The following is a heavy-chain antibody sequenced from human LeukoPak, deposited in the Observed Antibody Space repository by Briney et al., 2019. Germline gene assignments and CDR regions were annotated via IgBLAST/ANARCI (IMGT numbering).Heavy chain of an antibody. CDR2: ISYDGSKK. J-gene: IGHJ6*03. CDR3: AKSTAMIYYYYMDV. CDR1: GFTFSNYA. V-gene: IGHV3-30*18. D-gene: IGHD5-18*01. Sequence: GGSLRLSCAASGFTFSNYAMHWVRQAPGKGLEWVAVISYDGSKKNYADSVKGRFTISRDNSKNTLYLQMNSLRAEDTAVYYCAKSTAMIYYYYMDVWGKGTTVTVSS.